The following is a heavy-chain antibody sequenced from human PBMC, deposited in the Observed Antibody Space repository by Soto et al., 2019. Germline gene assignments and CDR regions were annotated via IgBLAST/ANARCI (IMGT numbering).Heavy chain of an antibody. CDR1: GGSISSGGYY. CDR3: ARDKGARSDSQDDAFDI. D-gene: IGHD1-26*01. V-gene: IGHV4-31*03. CDR2: IYYSGST. J-gene: IGHJ3*02. Sequence: PSETLSLTCTVSGGSISSGGYYWSWIRQHPGKGLEWIGYIYYSGSTYYNPSPKSRVTISVDTSKNQFSLKLSSVTAADTAVYYCARDKGARSDSQDDAFDIWGQGTMVTVSS.